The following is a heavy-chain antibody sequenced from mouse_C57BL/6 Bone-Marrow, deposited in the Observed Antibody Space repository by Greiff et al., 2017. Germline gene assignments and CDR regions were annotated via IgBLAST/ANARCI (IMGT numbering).Heavy chain of an antibody. Sequence: EVQLVESGGGLVQPGGSLKLSCAASGFTFSDYYMYWVRQTPEKRLEWVAYISNGGGSTYYPDTVKGRFTISRDNAKNTLYLQMSRLKSEDTAMYYCARQPAQATFDYWGQGTTLTVSS. CDR3: ARQPAQATFDY. J-gene: IGHJ2*01. CDR2: ISNGGGST. CDR1: GFTFSDYY. D-gene: IGHD3-2*02. V-gene: IGHV5-12*01.